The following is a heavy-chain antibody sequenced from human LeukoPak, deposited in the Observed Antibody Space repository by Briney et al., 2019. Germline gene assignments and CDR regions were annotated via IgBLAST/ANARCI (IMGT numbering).Heavy chain of an antibody. V-gene: IGHV4-34*01. Sequence: PSGTLSLTCAVYGGSFSGYYRSWIRQPPGKGLEWIGGINHSESTNYNPSLKSRVTISVDTSKNQFSLKLSSVTAADTAVYYCARGPKYYDSSGYYYVGDDYWGQGTLVTVSS. CDR1: GGSFSGYY. J-gene: IGHJ4*02. CDR3: ARGPKYYDSSGYYYVGDDY. D-gene: IGHD3-22*01. CDR2: INHSEST.